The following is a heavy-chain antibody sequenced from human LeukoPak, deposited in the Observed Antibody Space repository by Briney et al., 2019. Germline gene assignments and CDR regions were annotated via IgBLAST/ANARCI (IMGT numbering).Heavy chain of an antibody. CDR3: ERHGGLTMVASHNY. J-gene: IGHJ4*02. D-gene: IGHD4/OR15-4a*01. V-gene: IGHV5-51*01. CDR1: GYSRSNYW. Sequence: GESLMISCMGSGYSRSNYWISWARQVPGKGLEWMGIIYPGDSDTRYSPSFQGQVTISADKSISTAYLQWSSLKASDTAMYYCERHGGLTMVASHNYWGEGTLVTVSS. CDR2: IYPGDSDT.